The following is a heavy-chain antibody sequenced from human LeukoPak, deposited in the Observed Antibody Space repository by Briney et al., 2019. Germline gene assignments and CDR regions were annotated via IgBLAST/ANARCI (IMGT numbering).Heavy chain of an antibody. J-gene: IGHJ4*02. V-gene: IGHV3-30*02. CDR1: GFTFRDFG. CDR3: AKDSYGPDN. CDR2: IRHDGSDK. Sequence: PGGSLRLSCAASGFTFRDFGMEWVRQAPGKGLEWVAFIRHDGSDKYYADSARGRFTISRDNSKNTVDLQMNSLRAEDSAVYYCAKDSYGPDNWGQGTLVTVFS. D-gene: IGHD4-17*01.